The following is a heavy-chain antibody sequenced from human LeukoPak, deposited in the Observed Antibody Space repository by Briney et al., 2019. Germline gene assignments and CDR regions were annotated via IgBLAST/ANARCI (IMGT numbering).Heavy chain of an antibody. J-gene: IGHJ4*02. CDR3: AKDRDYYDSSGYYLDY. Sequence: GGSLRLSCAASGFTFSSYGMHWVRQAPGKGLEWVAFIRYDGSNKYYADSVKGRFTISRDNSKNTLYLQMNSLRAEDTAVYYCAKDRDYYDSSGYYLDYWGQGTLVTASS. D-gene: IGHD3-22*01. CDR2: IRYDGSNK. V-gene: IGHV3-30*02. CDR1: GFTFSSYG.